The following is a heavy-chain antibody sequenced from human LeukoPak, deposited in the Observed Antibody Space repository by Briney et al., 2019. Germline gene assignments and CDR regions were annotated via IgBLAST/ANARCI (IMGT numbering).Heavy chain of an antibody. CDR3: DRAITICDYFYMDV. CDR2: MNPKSGNT. V-gene: IGHV1-8*01. J-gene: IGHJ6*03. D-gene: IGHD3-3*01. CDR1: GDTFTTYD. Sequence: ASVKVSCNISGDTFTTYDINWVRQATGQGLEWMGLMNPKSGNTVYAQKFQGRLTLTRDISISTAYMELRSLRSKDEAVYFCDRAITICDYFYMDVWGKGTTVTVSS.